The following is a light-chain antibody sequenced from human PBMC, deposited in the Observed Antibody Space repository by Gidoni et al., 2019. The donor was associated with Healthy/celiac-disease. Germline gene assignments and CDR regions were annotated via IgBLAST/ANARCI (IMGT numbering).Light chain of an antibody. Sequence: AIWLTPSPSLLSASTGDRVTISGRMSQCISSYLSWYHQNPGKAPELLSYAASTLQSGVPSRFSGSGAGTDFTLTISCLKSEEFATYYCQQYYSFPQTFGQGTKVEIK. J-gene: IGKJ1*01. CDR2: AAS. CDR3: QQYYSFPQT. V-gene: IGKV1D-8*02. CDR1: QCISSY.